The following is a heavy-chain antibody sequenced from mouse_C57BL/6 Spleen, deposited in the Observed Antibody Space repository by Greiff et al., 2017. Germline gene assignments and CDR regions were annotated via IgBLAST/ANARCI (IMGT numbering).Heavy chain of an antibody. Sequence: VKLQESGAELARPGASVKMSCKASGYTFTSYTMHWVKQRPGQGLEWIGYINPSSGYTKYNQKFKDKATLTADKSSSTAYMQLSSLTSEESAVYYCARHYYGSRGNAMDYWGQGTSVTVSS. V-gene: IGHV1-4*01. CDR1: GYTFTSYT. J-gene: IGHJ4*01. CDR2: INPSSGYT. CDR3: ARHYYGSRGNAMDY. D-gene: IGHD1-1*01.